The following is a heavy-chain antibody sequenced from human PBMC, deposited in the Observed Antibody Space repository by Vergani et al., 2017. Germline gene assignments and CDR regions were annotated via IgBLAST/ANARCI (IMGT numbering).Heavy chain of an antibody. CDR3: ARDPCPIAARPHYFDY. CDR2: IIPILGTA. D-gene: IGHD6-6*01. Sequence: QVQLVQSGAEVKKPGSSVKVSCKASGGTFSSYAISWVRQAPGQGLEWMGRIIPILGTANYAQKFQGRVTITADESTSTAYMELSSLRSEDTAVYYCARDPCPIAARPHYFDYWGQGTLVTVSS. J-gene: IGHJ4*02. CDR1: GGTFSSYA. V-gene: IGHV1-69*11.